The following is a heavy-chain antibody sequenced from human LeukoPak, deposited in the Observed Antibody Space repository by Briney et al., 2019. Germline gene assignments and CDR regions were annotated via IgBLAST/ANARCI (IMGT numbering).Heavy chain of an antibody. CDR2: INHSGST. V-gene: IGHV4-34*01. J-gene: IGHJ6*03. D-gene: IGHD3-10*01. CDR3: ARGSGYYGSARYYYYMDV. CDR1: SGSFYGYY. Sequence: SETLSLTCAVYSGSFYGYYWMWLPQPPGKGREGIGEINHSGSTNYNPSLKSRVTISVDTSKNQFSLKLSSVTAADTAVYYCARGSGYYGSARYYYYMDVWGKGTTVTVSS.